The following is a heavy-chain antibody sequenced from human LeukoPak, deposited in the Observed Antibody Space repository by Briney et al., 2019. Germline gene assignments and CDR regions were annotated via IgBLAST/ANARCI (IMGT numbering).Heavy chain of an antibody. CDR2: ITTSGGST. D-gene: IGHD1-1*01. Sequence: PGGSLRLSCAASGFTFSDYAMTWVRQAPGKGLEWVSTITTSGGSTYYADSVKVRFTISRDNSKNTLYLQMNSLRAEDTAVYYCAKALSGTLAGNFDYWGQGTLVTVSS. CDR1: GFTFSDYA. J-gene: IGHJ4*02. V-gene: IGHV3-23*01. CDR3: AKALSGTLAGNFDY.